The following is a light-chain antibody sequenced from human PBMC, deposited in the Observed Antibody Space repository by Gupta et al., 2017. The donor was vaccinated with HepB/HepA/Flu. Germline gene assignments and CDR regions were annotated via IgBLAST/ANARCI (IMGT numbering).Light chain of an antibody. V-gene: IGKV3-15*01. CDR3: QQYNSWPMT. CDR2: GAF. Sequence: EIVMTQSTATLYVPQGERATFSCRASQSVSNNLDWYQQKPGQAPRLLIYGAFVRATGIPARFSGSGSGTEFTLTISSLQSEDFTVYYCQQYNSWPMTFGQGTKVEVK. J-gene: IGKJ1*01. CDR1: QSVSNN.